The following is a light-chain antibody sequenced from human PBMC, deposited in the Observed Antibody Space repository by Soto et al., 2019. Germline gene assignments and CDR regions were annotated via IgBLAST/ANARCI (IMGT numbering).Light chain of an antibody. CDR2: RNN. CDR1: SSNIGSNY. V-gene: IGLV1-47*01. CDR3: AAWDDRLSGPV. J-gene: IGLJ2*01. Sequence: QSVLTQPPSSSGTPGQRVTISCSGSSSNIGSNYVYWYQQLPGTAPTLLIYRNNQRPSGVTDRFSGSKSGTSASLDISVLRSEDEADYYCAAWDDRLSGPVFGGGTKLTVL.